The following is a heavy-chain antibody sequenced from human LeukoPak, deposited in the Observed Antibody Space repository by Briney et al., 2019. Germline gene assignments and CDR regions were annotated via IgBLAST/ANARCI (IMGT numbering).Heavy chain of an antibody. CDR2: MNPSGGST. CDR3: ARGRVYCGGDCYSLDY. D-gene: IGHD2-21*02. CDR1: GYTFTNYY. Sequence: ASVKVSCKASGYTFTNYYMHWVRQAPGQGPEWMGIMNPSGGSTTYAQKFQGRVTMTRDTSTSTLYMELSSLRSEDTAVYYCARGRVYCGGDCYSLDYWGQGTLVTVSS. V-gene: IGHV1-46*01. J-gene: IGHJ4*02.